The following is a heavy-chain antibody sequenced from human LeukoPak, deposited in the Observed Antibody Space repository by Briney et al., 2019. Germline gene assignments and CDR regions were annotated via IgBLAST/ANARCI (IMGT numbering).Heavy chain of an antibody. CDR3: AKRGRTWDLEY. Sequence: GGSLRLSCAASGFSFSSYSMNWVRQAPGRGLEWVAVISYDGTTKYYADSVKGRFTISRDNSKNTLSLQMNSLRAEDTALYYCAKRGRTWDLEYWGQGTLVTVSS. J-gene: IGHJ4*02. CDR1: GFSFSSYS. D-gene: IGHD3-16*01. CDR2: ISYDGTTK. V-gene: IGHV3-30*18.